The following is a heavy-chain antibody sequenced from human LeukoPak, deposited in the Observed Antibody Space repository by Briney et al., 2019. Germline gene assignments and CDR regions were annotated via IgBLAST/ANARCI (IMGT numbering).Heavy chain of an antibody. CDR1: GFTFSNSA. J-gene: IGHJ4*02. D-gene: IGHD3-3*01. CDR2: VSGSGGST. V-gene: IGHV3-23*01. Sequence: QPGGSLRLSCIASGFTFSNSAISWVRQAPGKGLEWVSGVSGSGGSTYYADSMKGRFTISRVNSKNTVYLQMNSLRAEDTAVYYCAKDTDFWSSNYFDYWGQGTLVTVSS. CDR3: AKDTDFWSSNYFDY.